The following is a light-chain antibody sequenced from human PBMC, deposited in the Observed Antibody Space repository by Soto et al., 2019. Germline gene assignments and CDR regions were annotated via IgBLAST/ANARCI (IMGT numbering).Light chain of an antibody. CDR3: QQYNSYPLT. Sequence: DIQMTQSPSTLSASVGDRVTITCRARQSISSWLAWYQQKPGKAPKLLISKASSLQSGVPSRFSGSGSGTEFTLTISSLQPDDFATYYCQQYNSYPLTFGGGTKVEIK. V-gene: IGKV1-5*03. CDR1: QSISSW. CDR2: KAS. J-gene: IGKJ4*01.